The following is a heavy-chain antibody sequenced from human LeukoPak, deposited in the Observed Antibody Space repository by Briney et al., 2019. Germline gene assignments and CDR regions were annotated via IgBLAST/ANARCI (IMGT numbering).Heavy chain of an antibody. Sequence: GGSLRLSCAASGFTFSSYWMSWVRQAPGKGLEWVANIKQDGSEKYYVDSVKGRFTISRDNAKNSLYLQMNSLRAEDTAVYYCARDHPYSSGWSYNWFDPWGQGTLVTVSS. CDR2: IKQDGSEK. CDR3: ARDHPYSSGWSYNWFDP. V-gene: IGHV3-7*01. D-gene: IGHD6-19*01. CDR1: GFTFSSYW. J-gene: IGHJ5*02.